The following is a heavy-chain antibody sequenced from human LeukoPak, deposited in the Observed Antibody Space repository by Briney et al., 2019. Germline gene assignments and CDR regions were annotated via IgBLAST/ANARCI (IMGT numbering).Heavy chain of an antibody. CDR3: ARGVSSTSFWFDP. CDR2: IYHSGST. Sequence: PSETLSLTRAVSGGSISSGGYSWSWIRQPPGTGLEWIGYIYHSGSTYYNPSLKSRVTISVDRSKNQFSLKLSSVTAADTAVYYCARGVSSTSFWFDPWGQGTLVTVSS. D-gene: IGHD2-2*01. J-gene: IGHJ5*02. V-gene: IGHV4-30-2*01. CDR1: GGSISSGGYS.